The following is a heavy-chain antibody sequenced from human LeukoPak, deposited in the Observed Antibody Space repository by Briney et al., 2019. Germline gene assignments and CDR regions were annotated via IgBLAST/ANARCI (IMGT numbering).Heavy chain of an antibody. CDR3: ARNLWEGDYYGNNWFDP. CDR1: GYTFTSYG. J-gene: IGHJ5*02. V-gene: IGHV1-18*01. CDR2: ISAYNGNT. Sequence: ASVKVSCKASGYTFTSYGISWVRQAPGQGLEWMGWISAYNGNTNYAQKLQGRVTMTTDTSTSTAYMELRSLRSDDTAVYFCARNLWEGDYYGNNWFDPWGQGILVTVSS. D-gene: IGHD3-10*01.